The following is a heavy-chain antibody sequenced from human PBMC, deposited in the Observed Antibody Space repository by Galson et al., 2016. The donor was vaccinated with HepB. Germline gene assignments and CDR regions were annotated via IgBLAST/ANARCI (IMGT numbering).Heavy chain of an antibody. J-gene: IGHJ3*01. V-gene: IGHV3-30-3*01. CDR3: ARDLIPYSDHVPGF. CDR2: IAYDGSNK. D-gene: IGHD4-17*01. CDR1: GFSFSNYA. Sequence: SLRLSCAASGFSFSNYAMYWVRQAPGKGLEWMGVIAYDGSNKYYADSVKGRFTISRDKSKNTLYLQMNSLRPKDTAVYYCARDLIPYSDHVPGFWGLGTMVTVSS.